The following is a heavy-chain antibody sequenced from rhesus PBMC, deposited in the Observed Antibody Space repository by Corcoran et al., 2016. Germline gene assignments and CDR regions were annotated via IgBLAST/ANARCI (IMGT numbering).Heavy chain of an antibody. CDR3: VSLTRYSGYSYVFDY. CDR2: IGGSSGST. D-gene: IGHD5-24*01. J-gene: IGHJ4*01. CDR1: GYSISSGYG. V-gene: IGHV4-127*01. Sequence: QVQLQESDPGLVKPSETLSLTCAVSGYSISSGYGWSWIRQPPGKGLEWIGYIGGSSGSTNYNPSLKSRVTISKDTSKNQFSLKLSSVTAADTAVYYCVSLTRYSGYSYVFDYWGQGVLVTVSS.